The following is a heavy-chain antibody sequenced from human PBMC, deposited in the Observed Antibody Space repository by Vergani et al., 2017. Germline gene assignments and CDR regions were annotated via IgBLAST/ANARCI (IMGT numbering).Heavy chain of an antibody. V-gene: IGHV5-10-1*03. CDR3: ARFMVVPAAGGYYYYGIDV. CDR1: GYSFTSYW. D-gene: IGHD2-2*01. CDR2: IDPSDSYT. Sequence: EVQLVQSGAEVKKPGASLRISCKGSGYSFTSYWISWVSQMPGKGLEWMRRIDPSDSYTNYSPSFQGNVTISADKSISTAYLQWSSLKASDTARYYWARFMVVPAAGGYYYYGIDVWGQGTTVTVSS. J-gene: IGHJ6*02.